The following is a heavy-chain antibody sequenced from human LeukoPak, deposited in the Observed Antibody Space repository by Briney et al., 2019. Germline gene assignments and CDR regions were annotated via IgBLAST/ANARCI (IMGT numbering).Heavy chain of an antibody. J-gene: IGHJ4*02. CDR1: GFTFSSYA. CDR3: AREQAYCGGDCYSGYFDY. Sequence: PGRSLRLSCAASGFTFSSYAMHWVRQAPGKGLEWVAVISYDGSNKYYADSVKGRFTISRDNSKNTLYLQMNSLRAEDTAVYYCAREQAYCGGDCYSGYFDYWGQGTLVTVSS. V-gene: IGHV3-30-3*01. D-gene: IGHD2-21*02. CDR2: ISYDGSNK.